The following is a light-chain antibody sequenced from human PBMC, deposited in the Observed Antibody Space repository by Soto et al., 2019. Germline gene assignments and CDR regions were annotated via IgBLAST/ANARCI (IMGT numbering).Light chain of an antibody. CDR2: AAS. J-gene: IGKJ3*01. V-gene: IGKV1-39*01. Sequence: DFPMTQSPSSLSASVGDRVTITCRASQSISSYLNWYQQKPGKAPKLLIYAASSLQSGVPSRFSGSGSGTDFTLTISSLQPEDFATYYCQQSYSALFTFGPGTKVDIK. CDR3: QQSYSALFT. CDR1: QSISSY.